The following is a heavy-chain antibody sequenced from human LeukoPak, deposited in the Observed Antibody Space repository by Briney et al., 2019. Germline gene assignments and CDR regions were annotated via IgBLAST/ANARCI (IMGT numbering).Heavy chain of an antibody. Sequence: SETLSLTCTVSGGSISSCYWSWIRQPPGKGLEWIGYIYYSGSTNYNPSLKSRVTISVDTSKNQFSLKLSSVTAADTAVYYCARVLSSSLYYYYGMDVWGQGTTVTVSS. J-gene: IGHJ6*02. CDR3: ARVLSSSLYYYYGMDV. V-gene: IGHV4-59*01. CDR2: IYYSGST. CDR1: GGSISSCY. D-gene: IGHD6-6*01.